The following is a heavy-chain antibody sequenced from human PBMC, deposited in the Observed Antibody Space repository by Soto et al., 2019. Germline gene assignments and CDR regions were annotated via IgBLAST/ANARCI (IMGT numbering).Heavy chain of an antibody. CDR3: AREADLLRYFDWLFDPPYYYGMDV. V-gene: IGHV4-34*01. Sequence: PSETLSLTCAVYGGSFSGYYWSWIRQPPGKGLEWIGEINHSGSTNYNPSLKSRVTISVDTSKNQFSLKLSSVTAADTAVYYCAREADLLRYFDWLFDPPYYYGMDVWGQGTTVPVS. J-gene: IGHJ6*02. CDR2: INHSGST. CDR1: GGSFSGYY. D-gene: IGHD3-9*01.